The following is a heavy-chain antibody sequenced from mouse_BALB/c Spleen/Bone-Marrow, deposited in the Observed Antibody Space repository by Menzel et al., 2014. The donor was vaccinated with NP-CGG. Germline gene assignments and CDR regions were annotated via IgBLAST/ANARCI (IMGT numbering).Heavy chain of an antibody. V-gene: IGHV1-7*01. D-gene: IGHD2-1*01. CDR3: ARGNPLYAMDY. CDR2: INPSTGYT. Sequence: QVQLQQPGAELAKPGASVKMSCKASGYTFTSYWMHWVKQRPGQGLEWIGYINPSTGYTDYNQKFNDKATLTADKSSSTAYMQLSSLTPKDSAVYYCARGNPLYAMDYWGQGTSVTVSS. J-gene: IGHJ4*01. CDR1: GYTFTSYW.